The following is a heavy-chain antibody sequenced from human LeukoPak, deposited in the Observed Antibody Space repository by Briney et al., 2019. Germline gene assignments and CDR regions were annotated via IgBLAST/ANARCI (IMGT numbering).Heavy chain of an antibody. Sequence: GGSLRLSCAASGFTFSSHAMSWVRQAPGKGLEWVSAISGSGGSTYYADSVKGRFTISRDNSKNTLYLQMNSLRAEDTAVYYCAKVFMYYYDSSGPNWFDPWGQGTLVTVSS. D-gene: IGHD3-22*01. CDR1: GFTFSSHA. J-gene: IGHJ5*02. CDR2: ISGSGGST. CDR3: AKVFMYYYDSSGPNWFDP. V-gene: IGHV3-23*01.